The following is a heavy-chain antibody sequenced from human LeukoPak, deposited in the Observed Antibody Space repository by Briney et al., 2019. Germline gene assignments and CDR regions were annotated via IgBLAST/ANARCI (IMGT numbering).Heavy chain of an antibody. J-gene: IGHJ4*02. V-gene: IGHV3-7*03. D-gene: IGHD6-6*01. CDR2: IKQDGSTK. CDR1: EFTFSRYW. Sequence: GGSLRLSCAASEFTFSRYWMSWVRQAPGKGLEWVANIKQDGSTKYYLDSVKGRLTVSRDNAKNSVFLQINSLRAEDTAIYYCATIGYSSSSFDYWGQGTLVTVSS. CDR3: ATIGYSSSSFDY.